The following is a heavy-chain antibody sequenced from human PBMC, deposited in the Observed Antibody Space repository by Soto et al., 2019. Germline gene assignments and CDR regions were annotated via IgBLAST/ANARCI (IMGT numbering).Heavy chain of an antibody. CDR1: GYTFSSYF. V-gene: IGHV1-18*01. CDR2: ISAYNGNT. Sequence: QVQLVQSGSEVKKPGASVKVYCKASGYTFSSYFISWVRQAPGQGLEWMGWISAYNGNTNYARNLQGRVTMTTDTATSTAYMELRSLRSDDTAVYYCAIDLPPVDYWGQGTLFTVSS. J-gene: IGHJ4*02. CDR3: AIDLPPVDY.